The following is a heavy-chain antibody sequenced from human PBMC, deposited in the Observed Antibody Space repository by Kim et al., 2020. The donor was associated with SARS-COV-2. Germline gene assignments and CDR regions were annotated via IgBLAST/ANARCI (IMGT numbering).Heavy chain of an antibody. Sequence: GGSLRLSCAASGFTFSNAWMNWVRQAPGKGLEWLGRIKSKTVGGTTDYAAPVKGRFTISRDDSKNTLYLQMNSLKTEDTAVYYCTTDLYYYDSSGYFYPIDYWGQGTLVTVSS. CDR1: GFTFSNAW. D-gene: IGHD3-22*01. J-gene: IGHJ4*02. CDR2: IKSKTVGGTT. V-gene: IGHV3-15*01. CDR3: TTDLYYYDSSGYFYPIDY.